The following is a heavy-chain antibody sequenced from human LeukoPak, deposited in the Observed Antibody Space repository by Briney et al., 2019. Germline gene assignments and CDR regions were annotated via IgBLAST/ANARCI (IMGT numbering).Heavy chain of an antibody. D-gene: IGHD2-2*01. Sequence: GASVKVSCKASGYTFSGYYIHWVRRAPGQGLERMGWINPNSGGTNCAEKFQGRVTMTRDTSISTAYMELSRLRSDDTAVYYCARGAVVVVPAANDYWGQGTLVTVSS. CDR1: GYTFSGYY. V-gene: IGHV1-2*02. J-gene: IGHJ4*02. CDR2: INPNSGGT. CDR3: ARGAVVVVPAANDY.